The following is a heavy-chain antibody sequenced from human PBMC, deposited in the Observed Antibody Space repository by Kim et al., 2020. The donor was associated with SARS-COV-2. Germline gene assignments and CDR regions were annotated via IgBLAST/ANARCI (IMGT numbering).Heavy chain of an antibody. V-gene: IGHV1-24*01. D-gene: IGHD6-13*01. Sequence: ASVKVFCKVSGYTLTELSMHWVRQAPGKGLEWMGGFDPEDGETIYAQKFQGRVTMTEDTSTDTAYMELSSLRSEDTAVYYCATGAAAGTSSWFDPWGQGTLVTVSS. CDR2: FDPEDGET. CDR3: ATGAAAGTSSWFDP. J-gene: IGHJ5*02. CDR1: GYTLTELS.